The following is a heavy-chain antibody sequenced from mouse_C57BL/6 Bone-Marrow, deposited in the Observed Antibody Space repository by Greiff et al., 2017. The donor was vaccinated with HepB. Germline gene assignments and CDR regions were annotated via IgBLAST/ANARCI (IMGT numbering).Heavy chain of an antibody. CDR3: AIFIYDGYYRGYYAMDY. CDR2: IHPSDSDT. Sequence: QVQLKQPGAELVKPGASVKVSCKASGYTFTSYWMHWVKQRPGQGLEWIGRIHPSDSDTNYNQKFKGKATLTVDKSSSTAYMQLSSLTSEDSAVYYCAIFIYDGYYRGYYAMDYWGQGTSVTVSS. V-gene: IGHV1-74*01. CDR1: GYTFTSYW. J-gene: IGHJ4*01. D-gene: IGHD2-3*01.